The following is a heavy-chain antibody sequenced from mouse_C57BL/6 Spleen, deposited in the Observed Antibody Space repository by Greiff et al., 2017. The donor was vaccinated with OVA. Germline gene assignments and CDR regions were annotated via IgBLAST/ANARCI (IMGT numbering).Heavy chain of an antibody. D-gene: IGHD3-2*02. V-gene: IGHV5-9*01. CDR1: GFTFSSYT. CDR3: ARQGSGYRYFDY. Sequence: DVQLVESGGGLVKPGGSLKLSCAASGFTFSSYTMSWVRQTPEKRLEWVATISGGGGNTYYPDSVKGRFTISRDNAKNTLYLQMSSLRSEDTALYYCARQGSGYRYFDYWGQGTTLTVSS. J-gene: IGHJ2*01. CDR2: ISGGGGNT.